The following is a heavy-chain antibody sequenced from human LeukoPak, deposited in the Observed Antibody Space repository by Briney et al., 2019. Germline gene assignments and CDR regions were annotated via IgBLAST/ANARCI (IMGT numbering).Heavy chain of an antibody. CDR1: GFTFSSYA. V-gene: IGHV3-30-3*01. J-gene: IGHJ4*02. Sequence: GGSLRLSCAASGFTFSSYAMHWVRQAPGKGLEWVAVISYDGSNKYYADSVKGRFTISRDNSKNTLYLQMNSLRAEDTAVYYCAKVFGPLYPSSSWNLDYWGQGTLVTVSS. D-gene: IGHD6-13*01. CDR2: ISYDGSNK. CDR3: AKVFGPLYPSSSWNLDY.